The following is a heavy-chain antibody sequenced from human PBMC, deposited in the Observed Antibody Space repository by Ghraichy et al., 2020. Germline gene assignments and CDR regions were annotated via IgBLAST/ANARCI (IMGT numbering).Heavy chain of an antibody. J-gene: IGHJ4*02. CDR1: GFTFSSYA. V-gene: IGHV3-23*01. CDR3: ANLRGATIH. Sequence: LSLTCVASGFTFSSYAMSWVRQAPGKGLEWVSAISGSGGSTYYADSVKGRFTISRDNSKNTLYLQMNSLRAEDTAVYYCANLRGATIHWGQGTLVTVSS. D-gene: IGHD1-26*01. CDR2: ISGSGGST.